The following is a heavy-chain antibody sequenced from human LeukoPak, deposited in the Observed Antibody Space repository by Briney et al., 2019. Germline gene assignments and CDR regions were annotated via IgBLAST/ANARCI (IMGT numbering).Heavy chain of an antibody. CDR1: GFPFDNYG. CDR2: ISWNSRSM. D-gene: IGHD3-10*01. Sequence: GGSLRLSCAASGFPFDNYGMHWVRQRPGKGLEWVSDISWNSRSMGYADSVKGRFTTSRDNARNSLYLQMNSLRREDTALYYFVIDDYSHYVWFRFDRSGHGGQVSVCS. CDR3: VIDDYSHYVWFRFDR. J-gene: IGHJ5*02. V-gene: IGHV3-9*01.